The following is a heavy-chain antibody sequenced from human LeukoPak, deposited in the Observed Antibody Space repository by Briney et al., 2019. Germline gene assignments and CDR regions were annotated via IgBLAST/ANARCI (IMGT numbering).Heavy chain of an antibody. CDR1: GFAFSSYA. D-gene: IGHD6-19*01. J-gene: IGHJ4*02. V-gene: IGHV3-23*01. Sequence: GGSLRLSCAASGFAFSSYAMSWVRQAPGKGLEWVSAISGSGGSTYYADSVKGRFTISRDNSKNTLYLQMNSLRAEDTAVYYCAKSYSSGWNYFDYWGQGTLVTVSS. CDR3: AKSYSSGWNYFDY. CDR2: ISGSGGST.